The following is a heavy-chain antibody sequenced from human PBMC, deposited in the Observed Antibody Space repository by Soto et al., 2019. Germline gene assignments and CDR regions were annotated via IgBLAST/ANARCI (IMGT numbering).Heavy chain of an antibody. V-gene: IGHV1-18*01. CDR1: GYTFTSYG. D-gene: IGHD2-21*02. CDR2: ISAYNGNT. CDR3: ARDPKVTAPYYFDY. Sequence: GASVKVSCKASGYTFTSYGISWVRQAPGQGLEWMGWISAYNGNTKYVQKFQGRVTITADESTSTAYMELSSLRSEDTAVYYCARDPKVTAPYYFDYWGQGTLVTVSS. J-gene: IGHJ4*02.